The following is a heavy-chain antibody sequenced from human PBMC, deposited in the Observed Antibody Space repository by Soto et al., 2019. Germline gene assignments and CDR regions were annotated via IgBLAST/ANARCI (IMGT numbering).Heavy chain of an antibody. D-gene: IGHD1-26*01. V-gene: IGHV4-59*08. J-gene: IGHJ4*02. Sequence: TLQPLSHTRSVSGTSITTYYRSWIPQPPGKGLEWIGYIYYSGSTKYNPSLKSRVTISVDTSKNQFSLKLSSVTAADTAVYYCARPSGSYLYYFDHWGQGTLVTVSS. CDR3: ARPSGSYLYYFDH. CDR2: IYYSGST. CDR1: GTSITTYY.